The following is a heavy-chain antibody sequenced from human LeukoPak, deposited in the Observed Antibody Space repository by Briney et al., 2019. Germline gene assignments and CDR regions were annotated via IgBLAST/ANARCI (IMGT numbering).Heavy chain of an antibody. D-gene: IGHD3-10*01. CDR1: GYTFTAHY. V-gene: IGHV1-2*02. J-gene: IGHJ2*01. CDR2: IDPNSGGT. Sequence: ASVKVSCRASGYTFTAHYIHWVRQAPGQGLEWMGWIDPNSGGTNYAQKFLGSVTMTGDTSINTAFMELSRLRSDDTGIYYCARGRGTTMVRGVITNYFDLWGRGSLVTVSS. CDR3: ARGRGTTMVRGVITNYFDL.